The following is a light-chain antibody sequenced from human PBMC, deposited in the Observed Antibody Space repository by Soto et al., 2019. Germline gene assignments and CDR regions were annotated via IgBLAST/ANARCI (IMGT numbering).Light chain of an antibody. J-gene: IGLJ2*01. CDR2: EVS. V-gene: IGLV2-14*01. CDR3: SSDTSSSTLYVV. Sequence: QSVLTQPASVSGSPGQSITISCTGTSSDVGGYNYVSWYQQHPGKAPKLMIYEVSNRPSGVSNRFSGSKSGNTASLTISGRQDEDEADYYCSSDTSSSTLYVVFGGGTKLTVL. CDR1: SSDVGGYNY.